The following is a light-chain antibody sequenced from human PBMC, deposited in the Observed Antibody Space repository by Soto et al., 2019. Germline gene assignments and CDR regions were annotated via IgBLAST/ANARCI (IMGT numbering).Light chain of an antibody. J-gene: IGLJ1*01. Sequence: QSVRTQPPSESRAPGQRVTISCTGSSSNIGAGYDVHWYQQLPGTAPKLLIYGNSNRPSGVPDRFSGSKSGTSASLAITGLQAEDEADHYCQSYDSSLSAPYVFGTGTKLTLL. V-gene: IGLV1-40*01. CDR3: QSYDSSLSAPYV. CDR2: GNS. CDR1: SSNIGAGYD.